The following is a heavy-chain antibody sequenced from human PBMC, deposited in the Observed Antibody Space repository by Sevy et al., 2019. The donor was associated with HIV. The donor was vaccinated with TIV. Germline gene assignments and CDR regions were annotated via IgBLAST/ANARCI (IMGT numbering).Heavy chain of an antibody. CDR2: IRYDGSNK. V-gene: IGHV3-30*02. D-gene: IGHD2-2*01. CDR1: GFTFSSYG. J-gene: IGHJ1*01. CDR3: AKDLPCTSCYGYFQH. Sequence: GGSLRLSCAASGFTFSSYGMHWVRQAPGKGLEWVAFIRYDGSNKYSADSVKGRFTISRDNSKNTLYLQMNSLRAEDTAVYYCAKDLPCTSCYGYFQHWGQGTLVTVSS.